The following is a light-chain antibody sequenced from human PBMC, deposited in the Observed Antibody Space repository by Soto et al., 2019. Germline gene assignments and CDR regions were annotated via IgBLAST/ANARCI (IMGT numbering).Light chain of an antibody. CDR3: QQYRTFPIT. V-gene: IGKV1-5*01. Sequence: DIQMPQSPSTLSASVGDRVTITCRASQSIGRFLAWYQHQPGKAPKLLIYDASTLETGVASTFSRSGSGTHFTFTINSLQPEDVGTYYCQQYRTFPITVGQGTRLEIK. CDR1: QSIGRF. CDR2: DAS. J-gene: IGKJ5*01.